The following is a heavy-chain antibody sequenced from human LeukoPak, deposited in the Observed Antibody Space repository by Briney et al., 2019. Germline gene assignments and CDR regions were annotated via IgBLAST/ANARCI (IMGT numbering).Heavy chain of an antibody. CDR2: ISYDGSNK. CDR1: GFTFSSYA. Sequence: PGGSLRLSCAAPGFTFSSYAMHWVRQAPGKGLEWVAVISYDGSNKYYADSVKGRFTISRDNSKNTLYLQMNSLRAEDTAVYYCARESPPSYYDSSPYDYWGQGTLVTVSS. D-gene: IGHD3-22*01. CDR3: ARESPPSYYDSSPYDY. V-gene: IGHV3-30*04. J-gene: IGHJ4*02.